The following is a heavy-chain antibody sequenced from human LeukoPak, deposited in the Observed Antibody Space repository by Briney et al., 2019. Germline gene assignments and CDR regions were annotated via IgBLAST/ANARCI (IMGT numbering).Heavy chain of an antibody. D-gene: IGHD3-10*01. CDR3: ASNLYGSGNYFAY. CDR2: IYHSGIT. J-gene: IGHJ4*02. V-gene: IGHV4-38-2*02. Sequence: SETLSLTCSVSGDSISSGYYWGWIRQPPGKGLEWIGSIYHSGITYYNPSLKSRVTISVDTSKNQFSLKLSSVTAADTAVYYCASNLYGSGNYFAYWGQGTLVTVSS. CDR1: GDSISSGYY.